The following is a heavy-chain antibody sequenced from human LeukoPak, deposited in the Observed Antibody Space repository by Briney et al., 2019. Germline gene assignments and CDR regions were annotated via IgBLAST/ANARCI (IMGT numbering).Heavy chain of an antibody. D-gene: IGHD1-26*01. CDR1: GFTFFTYS. CDR3: ASSGSYRFDY. V-gene: IGHV3-48*02. CDR2: ITASGTAM. Sequence: GGSLRLSCAASGFTFFTYSMNWVRQAPGKGLEWVSHITASGTAMFYADSVKGRFTISRDNAKNSLYLQMNSLRDEDTAVYYCASSGSYRFDYWGQGTLVTVSS. J-gene: IGHJ4*02.